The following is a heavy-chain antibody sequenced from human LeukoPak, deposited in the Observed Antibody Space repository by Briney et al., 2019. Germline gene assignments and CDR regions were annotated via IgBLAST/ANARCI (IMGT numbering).Heavy chain of an antibody. CDR3: TRVEETATTAAIIRKYSYYYYYMDV. J-gene: IGHJ6*03. V-gene: IGHV3-30*04. CDR2: ISHDGSIK. CDR1: GFTFSSYT. Sequence: GGSLRLSCAASGFTFSSYTMHWVRQAPGKGLEWVAAISHDGSIKYYADSVKGRFTISRDNSKNTLDLQMNSLRAEDTAVYYCTRVEETATTAAIIRKYSYYYYYMDVWGKGNTVTVSS. D-gene: IGHD4-11*01.